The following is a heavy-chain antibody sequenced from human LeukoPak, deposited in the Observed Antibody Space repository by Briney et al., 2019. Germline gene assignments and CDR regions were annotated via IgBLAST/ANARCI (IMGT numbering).Heavy chain of an antibody. CDR2: INWNGGST. CDR1: GFRIDDYG. Sequence: AGSLRLSCAASGFRIDDYGMNCFRQDPPKELQWISGINWNGGSTGYGDSVKGRFTISGDKAKNSLHLHLSSLRAEDTAWYYCARAVDNYYGSGSYAYCGQGALVTVSS. V-gene: IGHV3-20*04. J-gene: IGHJ4*02. D-gene: IGHD3-10*01. CDR3: ARAVDNYYGSGSYAY.